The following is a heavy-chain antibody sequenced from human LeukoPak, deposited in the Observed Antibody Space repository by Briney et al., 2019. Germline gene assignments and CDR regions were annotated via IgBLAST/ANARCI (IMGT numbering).Heavy chain of an antibody. V-gene: IGHV1-69*04. CDR1: GGTFSSYA. J-gene: IGHJ4*02. D-gene: IGHD6-13*01. CDR2: IIPILGIA. Sequence: SVKVSCKSSGGTFSSYAISWVRQAPGQGLEWMGRIIPILGIANYAQKFQGRVTITADKSTSTAYMELSSLRSEDTAVYYCARVGAIAAAGTNFFDYWGQGTLVTVSS. CDR3: ARVGAIAAAGTNFFDY.